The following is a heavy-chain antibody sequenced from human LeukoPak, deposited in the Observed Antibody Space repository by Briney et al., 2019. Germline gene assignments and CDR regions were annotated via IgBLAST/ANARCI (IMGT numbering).Heavy chain of an antibody. CDR3: AKAESPWIQLSLYDY. CDR1: GFTFSSYS. CDR2: IHTSNNYI. J-gene: IGHJ4*02. D-gene: IGHD5-18*01. Sequence: GGSLRLSCAASGFTFSSYSMNWVRQAPGKGLEWVSSIHTSNNYIYYANSLKGRFTISRDNSKNTLYLQMNSLRAEDTAVYYCAKAESPWIQLSLYDYWGQGTLVTVSS. V-gene: IGHV3-21*04.